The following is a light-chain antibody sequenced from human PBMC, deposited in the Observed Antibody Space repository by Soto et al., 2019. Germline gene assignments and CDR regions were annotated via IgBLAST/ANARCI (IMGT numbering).Light chain of an antibody. CDR3: CSYAASYTLV. V-gene: IGLV2-11*01. CDR1: SSDVGGYNY. CDR2: DVS. Sequence: QSVLTQPRSVSGSPGQSVTISCTGTSSDVGGYNYVSWYQQPPGKAPKLMISDVSKRPSGVPDRFSGSKSGNTASLTISGLQAEDEVDYYCCSYAASYTLVFGGGTKLTVL. J-gene: IGLJ2*01.